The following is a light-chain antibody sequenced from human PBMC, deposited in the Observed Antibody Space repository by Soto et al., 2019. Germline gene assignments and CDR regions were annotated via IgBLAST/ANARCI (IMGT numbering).Light chain of an antibody. Sequence: QSVLTERPCVAGTPGQLVTISCLGGSTNIGAGYEVHWYQQLPGTVPKLLIYRNTYRPSGVPDRFSGSRSATSASLTITGLQAEDEADYYCQSYDRSLSGSFLGTGNKVHVL. CDR3: QSYDRSLSGSF. CDR1: STNIGAGYE. CDR2: RNT. J-gene: IGLJ1*01. V-gene: IGLV1-40*01.